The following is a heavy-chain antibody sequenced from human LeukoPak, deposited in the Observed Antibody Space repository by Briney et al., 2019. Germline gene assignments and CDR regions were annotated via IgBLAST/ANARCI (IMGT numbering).Heavy chain of an antibody. CDR3: AKGGSTFNYYTAV. D-gene: IGHD1-7*01. CDR1: GFTFDDYA. CDR2: ISWNSGSI. J-gene: IGHJ6*03. Sequence: GRSLRLSCAASGFTFDDYAMHWVRQAPGKGLEWVSGISWNSGSIGYADSVKGRFTISRDNAKNSLYLQMNSLRAEDMALYYCAKGGSTFNYYTAVWGKGTTVTVSS. V-gene: IGHV3-9*03.